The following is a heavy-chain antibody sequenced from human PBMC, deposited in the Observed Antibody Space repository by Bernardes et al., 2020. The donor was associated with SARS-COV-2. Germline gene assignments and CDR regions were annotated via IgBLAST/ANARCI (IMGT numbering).Heavy chain of an antibody. J-gene: IGHJ3*02. Sequence: ASVKVSCKASGYTFTGYNIHWVRQAPGQGLEWMGWINSKSGDTDYSQKFQGRVTMTRDTSISTAYMELTRLRSDDTAVYYCARDLTRFTIFGVVIPYDAFDIWGQGTLVSVSS. D-gene: IGHD3-3*01. CDR3: ARDLTRFTIFGVVIPYDAFDI. V-gene: IGHV1-2*02. CDR1: GYTFTGYN. CDR2: INSKSGDT.